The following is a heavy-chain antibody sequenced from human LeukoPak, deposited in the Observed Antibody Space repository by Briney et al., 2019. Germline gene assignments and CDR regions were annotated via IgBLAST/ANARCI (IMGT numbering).Heavy chain of an antibody. CDR3: ASGYSYDLFDY. CDR2: MNHSGST. D-gene: IGHD5-18*01. CDR1: GGSFSGYY. J-gene: IGHJ4*02. Sequence: SETLSLTCAVYGGSFSGYYWSWIRQPPGKGLEWIGEMNHSGSTNYNPSLKSRVTISVDTSKNQFSLKLSSVTAADTAVYYCASGYSYDLFDYWGQGTLVTVSS. V-gene: IGHV4-34*01.